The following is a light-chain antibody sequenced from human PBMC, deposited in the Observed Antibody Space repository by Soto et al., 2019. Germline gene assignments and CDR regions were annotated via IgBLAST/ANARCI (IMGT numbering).Light chain of an antibody. J-gene: IGLJ2*01. CDR2: EVT. CDR1: SSDVGSYSL. Sequence: QSALTQPASVSGSPGQSITISCTGTSSDVGSYSLVSWYQQYPGKAPKVMIYEVTKRPSGVSNRFSGSKSGNTASLTISGLQAEDEADYHCCSYAGGSTFVFGGGTKLTVL. V-gene: IGLV2-23*02. CDR3: CSYAGGSTFV.